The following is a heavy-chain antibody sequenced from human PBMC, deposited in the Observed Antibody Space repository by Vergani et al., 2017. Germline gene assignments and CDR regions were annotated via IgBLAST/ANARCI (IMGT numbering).Heavy chain of an antibody. V-gene: IGHV4-38-2*01. CDR3: ARQAGIAVAAFDY. J-gene: IGHJ4*02. Sequence: QVQLQESGPGLVKPSETLSLTCAVSGYSISSGYYWGWIRQPPGKGLEWIGSIYHSGSTYYNPSLKSRVTVSVDTSKNQFSLKLSSVAAADAAVYYCARQAGIAVAAFDYWGQGTLVTVSS. D-gene: IGHD6-19*01. CDR1: GYSISSGYY. CDR2: IYHSGST.